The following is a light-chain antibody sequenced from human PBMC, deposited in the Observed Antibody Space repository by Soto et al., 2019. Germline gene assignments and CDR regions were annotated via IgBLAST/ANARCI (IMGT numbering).Light chain of an antibody. CDR1: QSVSSSY. CDR2: DAS. V-gene: IGKV3-20*01. CDR3: QQFGNSLYT. Sequence: EIVLTQSPGTLSLSLGERATLSCRASQSVSSSYLAWYQQKPGQAPRLLIHDASSRATGIPDRFSGSGSGTDFTLTISRLEPVDFAVYYCQQFGNSLYTFGRGTKLEIK. J-gene: IGKJ2*01.